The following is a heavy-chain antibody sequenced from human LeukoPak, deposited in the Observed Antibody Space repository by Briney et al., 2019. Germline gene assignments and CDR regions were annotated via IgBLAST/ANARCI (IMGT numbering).Heavy chain of an antibody. CDR2: INPNSGGT. Sequence: GASVKVSCKASGYTFTGYYMHWVRQAPGQGLEWMGWINPNSGGTNYAQKFQGRVTMTRDMSISTAYMELSRLRSDDTAVYYCARGPLGYCSGGSCYYYWGQGTLVTVSS. J-gene: IGHJ4*02. V-gene: IGHV1-2*02. D-gene: IGHD2-15*01. CDR3: ARGPLGYCSGGSCYYY. CDR1: GYTFTGYY.